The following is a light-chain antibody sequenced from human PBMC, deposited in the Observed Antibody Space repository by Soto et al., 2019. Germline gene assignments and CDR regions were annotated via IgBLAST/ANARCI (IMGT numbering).Light chain of an antibody. Sequence: ILMTQSPATVSVSRGESATLSCRASQNIYYNVAWYQQRPGQAPRLLIYRASTRAPGVPARFSGSGSGTEFTLTISSLQPEDFTVYSCLQYHNLWAFGQGTKVEI. CDR2: RAS. CDR3: LQYHNLWA. J-gene: IGKJ1*01. CDR1: QNIYYN. V-gene: IGKV3-15*01.